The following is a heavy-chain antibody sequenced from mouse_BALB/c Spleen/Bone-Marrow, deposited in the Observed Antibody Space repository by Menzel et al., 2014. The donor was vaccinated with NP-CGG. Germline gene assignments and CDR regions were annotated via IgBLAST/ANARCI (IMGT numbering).Heavy chain of an antibody. CDR3: TRSDGYYVPHWYFDV. J-gene: IGHJ1*01. CDR2: INPSNGGT. Sequence: VQLQQSGAELVKPGASVKLSCKASGCTFTSYYMYWVKQRPGQGLEWIGEINPSNGGTNFNEKFKSKATLTVDKSSSTAYMQLSSLTSEDSAVYYCTRSDGYYVPHWYFDVWGAGTTVTVSS. V-gene: IGHV1S81*02. CDR1: GCTFTSYY. D-gene: IGHD2-3*01.